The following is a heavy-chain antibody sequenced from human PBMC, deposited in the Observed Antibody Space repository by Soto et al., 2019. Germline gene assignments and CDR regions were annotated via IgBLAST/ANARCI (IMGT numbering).Heavy chain of an antibody. J-gene: IGHJ4*02. CDR2: ISGSGIST. V-gene: IGHV3-23*01. D-gene: IGHD3-16*02. Sequence: PGGSLRLSCAASGFTFRSYAMSWVRQAPGKGLEWVSGISGSGISTHYADSVKGRFTISRDNSRNTLYLQMNSLRADDTAVYYCAKALGELSNQSYDYWGEGTLVTLSS. CDR3: AKALGELSNQSYDY. CDR1: GFTFRSYA.